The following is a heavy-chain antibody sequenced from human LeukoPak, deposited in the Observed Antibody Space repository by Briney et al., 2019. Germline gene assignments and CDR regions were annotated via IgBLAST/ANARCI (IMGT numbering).Heavy chain of an antibody. CDR1: GFTFSSYS. CDR3: ARVGYQEAFDI. D-gene: IGHD2-2*01. J-gene: IGHJ3*02. Sequence: KTGGSLRLSCAASGFTFSSYSMNWVRQAPGKGLEWIGYIYYSGSTNYNPSLKSRVTISVDTSKNQFSLKLSSVTAADTAVYYCARVGYQEAFDIWGQGTMVTVSS. V-gene: IGHV4-59*01. CDR2: IYYSGST.